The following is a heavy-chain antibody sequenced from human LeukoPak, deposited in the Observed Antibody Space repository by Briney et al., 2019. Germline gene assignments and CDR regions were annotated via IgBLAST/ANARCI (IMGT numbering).Heavy chain of an antibody. CDR3: AKEYCSGGSCYAFDY. D-gene: IGHD2-15*01. CDR2: IRYDGSNK. Sequence: GGSLRLSCAASGFTFSSYGMHWVRQAPGKGLGWVAFIRYDGSNKYYADSVKGRFTISRDNSKNTLYLQMNSLRAEDTAVYYCAKEYCSGGSCYAFDYWGQGTLVTVSS. V-gene: IGHV3-30*02. J-gene: IGHJ4*02. CDR1: GFTFSSYG.